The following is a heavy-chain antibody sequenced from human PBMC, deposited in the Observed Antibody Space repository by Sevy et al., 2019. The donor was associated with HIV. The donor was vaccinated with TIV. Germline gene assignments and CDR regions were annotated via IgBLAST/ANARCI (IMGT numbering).Heavy chain of an antibody. Sequence: GSLRLSCAASGFIFSNYPMSWVRHSPGKGLEWVSDISAGGTTTYYADSVEGRFTISRDNSKNTVSLQMNSLGAEDTAMYYCAKRYCSTITCYDDDFWNPYYFYGLDVWGQGISVTVSS. D-gene: IGHD2-2*01. V-gene: IGHV3-23*01. J-gene: IGHJ6*02. CDR1: GFIFSNYP. CDR3: AKRYCSTITCYDDDFWNPYYFYGLDV. CDR2: ISAGGTTT.